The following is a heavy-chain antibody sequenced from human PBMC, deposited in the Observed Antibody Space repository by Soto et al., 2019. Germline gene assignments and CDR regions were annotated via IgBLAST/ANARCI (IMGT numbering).Heavy chain of an antibody. CDR3: ARRGVVPAHYYYYGMDV. J-gene: IGHJ6*02. CDR2: IYPGDSDT. CDR1: GYRFTSYW. V-gene: IGHV5-51*01. Sequence: PGESLKISCQGSGYRFTSYWIGWVRQMPGKGLEWMGIIYPGDSDTRYSPSFQGQVTISADKSISTAYLQWSSLKASDTAMYYCARRGVVPAHYYYYGMDVWGQGTTVTVSS. D-gene: IGHD2-2*01.